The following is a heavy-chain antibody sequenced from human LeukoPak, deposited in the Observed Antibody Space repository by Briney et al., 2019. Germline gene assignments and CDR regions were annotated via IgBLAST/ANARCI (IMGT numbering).Heavy chain of an antibody. J-gene: IGHJ4*02. CDR3: AREEAGFDY. Sequence: GRSLRLSCAASGFTFSSYGMHWVRQAPGKGLEWVAVISYDGSNKYYADSVKGRFTISRDNSKNTLYLQMNSLRAEDTAVYYCAREEAGFDYWGQGTLVTVSS. D-gene: IGHD6-19*01. CDR1: GFTFSSYG. CDR2: ISYDGSNK. V-gene: IGHV3-30*03.